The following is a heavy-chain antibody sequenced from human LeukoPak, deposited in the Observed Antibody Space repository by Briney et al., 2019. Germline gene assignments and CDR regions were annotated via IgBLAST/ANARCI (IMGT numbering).Heavy chain of an antibody. CDR3: ARVYGPYVSGNEQRQYYYYVMDV. CDR1: RLTFSNYE. D-gene: IGHD3-10*01. CDR2: ISSSGGTI. V-gene: IGHV3-48*03. J-gene: IGHJ6*04. Sequence: GGSLRLSCAASRLTFSNYEMNWVRQAPGKGLEWVSYISSSGGTIYYADSVKGRFTLSRDDAENSLSLQMNSLRVADTAVKYCARVYGPYVSGNEQRQYYYYVMDVGGKRTTVTASS.